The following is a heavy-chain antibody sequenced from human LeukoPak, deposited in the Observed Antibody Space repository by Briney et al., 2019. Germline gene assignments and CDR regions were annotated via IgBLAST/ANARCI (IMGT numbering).Heavy chain of an antibody. Sequence: SVTVSCKASGGTFSSYAISWVRQAPGQGLEWMGGIIPIFGTANYAQKFQGRVTITTDESTSTAYMELSSLRSEDTAVYYCARGAWIQLKEEGFDYWGQGTLVTVSS. CDR2: IIPIFGTA. CDR3: ARGAWIQLKEEGFDY. D-gene: IGHD5-18*01. J-gene: IGHJ4*02. CDR1: GGTFSSYA. V-gene: IGHV1-69*05.